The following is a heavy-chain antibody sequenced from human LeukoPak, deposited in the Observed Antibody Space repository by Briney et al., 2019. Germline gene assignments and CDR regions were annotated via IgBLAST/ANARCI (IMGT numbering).Heavy chain of an antibody. CDR1: GGSISSYY. CDR2: IYYSGST. V-gene: IGHV4-39*07. CDR3: ARDCGVVTAGGFDP. Sequence: PSETLSLTCTVSGGSISSYYWGWIRQPPGKGLEWIGSIYYSGSTYYNPSLKSRVTISVDTSKNQFSLKLSSVTAADTAVYYCARDCGVVTAGGFDPWGQGTLVTVSS. J-gene: IGHJ5*02. D-gene: IGHD2-21*02.